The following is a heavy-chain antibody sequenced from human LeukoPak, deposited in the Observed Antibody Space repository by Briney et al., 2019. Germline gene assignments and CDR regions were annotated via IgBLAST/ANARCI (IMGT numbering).Heavy chain of an antibody. V-gene: IGHV3-21*01. D-gene: IGHD1-26*01. CDR2: ITSSSSYT. J-gene: IGHJ6*03. CDR1: GFTFSSYN. Sequence: GGSLRLSCAASGFTFSSYNMNWVRQAPGKGLEWVSSITSSSSYTFYADSVKGRFTISRDNSKNTLFLQMTSLRAEDTAVYYCAKHPGDFTGIVNYYYMDLWGKGTTVTVSS. CDR3: AKHPGDFTGIVNYYYMDL.